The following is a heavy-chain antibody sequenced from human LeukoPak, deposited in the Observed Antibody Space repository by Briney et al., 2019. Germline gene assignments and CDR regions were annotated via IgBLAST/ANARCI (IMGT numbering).Heavy chain of an antibody. J-gene: IGHJ3*02. V-gene: IGHV4-4*07. CDR3: ARGKGARYYDFWSGYWSDAFDI. CDR2: IYTSGST. Sequence: SETLSLTCTVSGGSISSYYWSWIRQPAGKGLEWIGRIYTSGSTNYNPSLKSRVTMSVDTSKNQFSLKLSSVTAADTAVYYCARGKGARYYDFWSGYWSDAFDIWGQGTMVTVSS. D-gene: IGHD3-3*01. CDR1: GGSISSYY.